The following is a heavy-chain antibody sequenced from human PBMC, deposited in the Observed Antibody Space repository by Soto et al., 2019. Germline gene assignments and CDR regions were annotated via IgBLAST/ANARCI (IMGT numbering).Heavy chain of an antibody. D-gene: IGHD6-13*01. J-gene: IGHJ5*02. Sequence: PSETLSLTCTVSGGSISSGGYYWSWIRQHPGKGLEWIGYIYYSGSTYYNPSLKSRVTISVDTSKNQFSLKLSSVTAADTAVYYCARADSSSWHRNNWFDPWGQGTLVTVSS. V-gene: IGHV4-31*03. CDR1: GGSISSGGYY. CDR3: ARADSSSWHRNNWFDP. CDR2: IYYSGST.